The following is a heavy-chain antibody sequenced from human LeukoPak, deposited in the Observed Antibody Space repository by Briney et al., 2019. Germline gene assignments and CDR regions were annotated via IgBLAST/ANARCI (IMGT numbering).Heavy chain of an antibody. CDR2: IYPGDSDT. CDR1: GYTFTNYW. V-gene: IGHV5-51*01. Sequence: GESLKISCKASGYTFTNYWIGWVRQMPGKGLEWIGTIYPGDSDTRYSPSFQGQVTISADKSISTAYLQWSSLRASDTAIYYCARRPASVGGGFDPWGQGTQVTVYS. J-gene: IGHJ5*02. D-gene: IGHD6-13*01. CDR3: ARRPASVGGGFDP.